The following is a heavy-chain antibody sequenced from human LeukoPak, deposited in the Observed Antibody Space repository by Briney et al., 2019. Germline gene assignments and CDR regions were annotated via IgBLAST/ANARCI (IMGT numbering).Heavy chain of an antibody. Sequence: SETLSLTCAVSGGSISSSNWWSWVRQPPGKGLEWIGEIYHSGSTNYNPSLKSRVTISVDKSKNQFSLKLSSVTAADTAVYYCARTYYYDSSGYYDTAWGQGTQVTVSS. D-gene: IGHD3-22*01. CDR1: GGSISSSNW. CDR2: IYHSGST. V-gene: IGHV4-4*02. CDR3: ARTYYYDSSGYYDTA. J-gene: IGHJ5*02.